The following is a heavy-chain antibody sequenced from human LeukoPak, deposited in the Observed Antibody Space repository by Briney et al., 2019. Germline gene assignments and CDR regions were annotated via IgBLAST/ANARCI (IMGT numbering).Heavy chain of an antibody. CDR1: GFSVSGSW. CDR3: AREWQGGIAAAGTRIEGDY. J-gene: IGHJ4*02. V-gene: IGHV3-7*01. Sequence: GGSLRLSCAVSGFSVSGSWMTWVRQAPGKGLEWVANIKQDGSEKNYVDSVKGRFTISRDNAENSFFLQMNSLRVEDTAVYYCAREWQGGIAAAGTRIEGDYWGQGTLVAVSS. D-gene: IGHD6-13*01. CDR2: IKQDGSEK.